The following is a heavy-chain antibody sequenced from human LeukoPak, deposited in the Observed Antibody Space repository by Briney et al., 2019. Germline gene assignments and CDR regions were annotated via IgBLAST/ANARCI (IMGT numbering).Heavy chain of an antibody. D-gene: IGHD1-26*01. CDR1: GFTFSSYA. Sequence: PGGPLRLSCAASGFTFSSYAMSWVRQAPGKGLEWVSAISGSGGSTYYADSVKGRFTISRDNSKNTLYLQMNSLRAEDTAVYYCAKGSRYYSGSYSDYWGQGTLVTVSS. J-gene: IGHJ4*02. V-gene: IGHV3-23*01. CDR2: ISGSGGST. CDR3: AKGSRYYSGSYSDY.